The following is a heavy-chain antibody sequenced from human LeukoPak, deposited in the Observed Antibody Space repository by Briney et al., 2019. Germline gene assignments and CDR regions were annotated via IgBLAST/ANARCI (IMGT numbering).Heavy chain of an antibody. CDR1: GGSFSGYY. D-gene: IGHD6-13*01. CDR3: ARVPYSSSWRYNWFDP. CDR2: INHSGST. J-gene: IGHJ5*02. V-gene: IGHV4-34*01. Sequence: SETLSLTCAVYGGSFSGYYWSWIRQPPGKGLEWIGEINHSGSTYYNPSLKSRVTISVDTSKNQFSLKLSSVTAADTAVYYCARVPYSSSWRYNWFDPWGQGTLVTVSS.